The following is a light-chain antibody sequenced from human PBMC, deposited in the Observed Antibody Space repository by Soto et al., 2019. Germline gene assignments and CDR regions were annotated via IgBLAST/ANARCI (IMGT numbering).Light chain of an antibody. V-gene: IGKV3-15*01. J-gene: IGKJ5*01. Sequence: EIVMTQSPATLSVSPGERATLSCRAGQSVSSNLAWYQQKPGQAPRLLIYGASTRATGVPARFSGSWSGTEFTLTISSLQSEDFAVYYCQQYNNWITFGQGTRLEIK. CDR1: QSVSSN. CDR2: GAS. CDR3: QQYNNWIT.